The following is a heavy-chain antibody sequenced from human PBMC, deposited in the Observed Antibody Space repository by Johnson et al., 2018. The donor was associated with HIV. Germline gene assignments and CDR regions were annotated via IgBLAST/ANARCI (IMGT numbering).Heavy chain of an antibody. CDR1: GFTFSSYG. D-gene: IGHD3-3*01. Sequence: VQLVESGGGVVQPGRSLRLSCAASGFTFSSYGMHWVRQAPGKGLEWVAFTRYDGSNKYYADSVKGRFTISRDNSKNTLYLQMNSLRAEDTAVYYCAKGGPVLQFLEWLPGRAFDIWGQGTMVTVSS. V-gene: IGHV3-30*02. CDR2: TRYDGSNK. CDR3: AKGGPVLQFLEWLPGRAFDI. J-gene: IGHJ3*02.